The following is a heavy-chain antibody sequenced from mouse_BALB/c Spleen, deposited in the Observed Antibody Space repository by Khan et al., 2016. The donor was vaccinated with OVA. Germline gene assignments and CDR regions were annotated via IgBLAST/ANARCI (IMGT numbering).Heavy chain of an antibody. D-gene: IGHD3-1*01. V-gene: IGHV1-63*02. CDR2: IYPGGTYT. CDR1: GYTFTNYW. CDR3: ARWATWYFDV. J-gene: IGHJ1*01. Sequence: QVQLKESGAELIRPGTSVKISCKASGYTFTNYWLGWVKQRPGHGLEWIGDIYPGGTYTNYNEKFKGKATLTAVTSSSTAYMQLSSLTSEDSAVYFCARWATWYFDVWGAGTTVTVSS.